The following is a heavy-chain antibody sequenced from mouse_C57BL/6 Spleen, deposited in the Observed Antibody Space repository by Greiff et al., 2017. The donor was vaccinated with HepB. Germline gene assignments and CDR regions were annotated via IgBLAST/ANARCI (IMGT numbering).Heavy chain of an antibody. Sequence: VQLQQSGAELVRPGASVTLSCKASGYTFTDYEMHWVKQTPVHGLEWIGAIDPEAGGTAYNQKFKGKAILTADKSSSTAYMKLRSLTSEVSAVYYCTRNSWFAYWGQGTLVTVSA. CDR2: IDPEAGGT. V-gene: IGHV1-15*01. J-gene: IGHJ3*01. CDR1: GYTFTDYE. CDR3: TRNSWFAY.